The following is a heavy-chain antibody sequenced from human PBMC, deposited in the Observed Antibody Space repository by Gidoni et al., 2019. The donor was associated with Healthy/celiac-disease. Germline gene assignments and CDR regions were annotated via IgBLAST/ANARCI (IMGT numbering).Heavy chain of an antibody. D-gene: IGHD2-15*01. CDR3: ARVGGYCSGGSCYSAYYYYGMDV. CDR2: INHRGST. Sequence: VQLQQWGAGLLKPSETLSLPCAVYGGSFTGSYWSWIRQPPGKGLEWIGEINHRGSTNYNPSIKSRVTRSVDTSKNQFSLKLSSVTAADTAVYYCARVGGYCSGGSCYSAYYYYGMDVWGQGTTVTVAS. V-gene: IGHV4-34*01. J-gene: IGHJ6*02. CDR1: GGSFTGSY.